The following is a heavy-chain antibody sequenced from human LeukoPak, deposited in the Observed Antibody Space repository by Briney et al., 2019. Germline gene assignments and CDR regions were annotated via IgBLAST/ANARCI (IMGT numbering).Heavy chain of an antibody. CDR3: AKTDSSGWSKDFDY. CDR2: ISGSGGST. J-gene: IGHJ4*02. D-gene: IGHD6-19*01. V-gene: IGHV3-23*01. CDR1: GFTFSSYA. Sequence: GGSLRLSCAASGFTFSSYAMSWVRQAPGKGLEWASAISGSGGSTYYADSVKGRFTISRDNSKNTLYLQMNSLRAEDTAVYYCAKTDSSGWSKDFDYWGQGTLVTVSS.